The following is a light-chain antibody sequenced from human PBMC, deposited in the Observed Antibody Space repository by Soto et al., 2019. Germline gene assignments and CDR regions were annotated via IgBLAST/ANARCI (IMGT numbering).Light chain of an antibody. J-gene: IGKJ2*01. V-gene: IGKV3-20*01. CDR2: GSS. CDR3: QQYGSSPPYT. Sequence: EVVLTQSPGTLSLSPGERATLSCRASQSVSNNYLAWYQQKPGQSPKLLIFGSSDMATVIPDRFSGSGSGTDFTHAISSLEPEDFAVYYCQQYGSSPPYTFGRGNKLEIK. CDR1: QSVSNNY.